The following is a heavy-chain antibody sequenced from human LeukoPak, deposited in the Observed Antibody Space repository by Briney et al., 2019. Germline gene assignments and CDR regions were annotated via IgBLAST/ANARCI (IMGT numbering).Heavy chain of an antibody. D-gene: IGHD2-15*01. J-gene: IGHJ4*02. CDR3: ARETLYCSGGSCSLFDY. V-gene: IGHV3-7*01. CDR1: GFTYSSYW. Sequence: GGSLRLSCAASGFTYSSYWMSWVRQAPGKVLEWVANIKQDGSEKYYVDSVKGRFTISRDNAKNSLYLQMNSLRAEDTAVYYCARETLYCSGGSCSLFDYWGQGTLVTVSS. CDR2: IKQDGSEK.